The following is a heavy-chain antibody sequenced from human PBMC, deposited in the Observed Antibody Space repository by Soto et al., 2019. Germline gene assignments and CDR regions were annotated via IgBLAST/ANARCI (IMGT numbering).Heavy chain of an antibody. CDR1: GYRFTTNW. J-gene: IGHJ6*02. CDR2: IYPGDSDT. D-gene: IGHD3-9*01. CDR3: ARRVEYYDFLTGYSFYGLDV. V-gene: IGHV5-51*01. Sequence: SLKISCEGSGYRFTTNWIVWVRQMPGKGLEWMGIIYPGDSDTRYRPSFQGQVTISVDKSISTAYLQWSSLKASDTAMYYCARRVEYYDFLTGYSFYGLDVWGQGTKVTVSS.